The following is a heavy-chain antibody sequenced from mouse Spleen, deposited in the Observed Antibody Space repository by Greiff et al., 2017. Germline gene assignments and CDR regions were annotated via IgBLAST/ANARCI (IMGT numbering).Heavy chain of an antibody. CDR2: ISSGGGNT. CDR1: GFTFSSYT. V-gene: IGHV5-9*04. CDR3: ARDPFAY. J-gene: IGHJ3*01. Sequence: DVHLVESGGGLVKPGGSLKLSCAASGFTFSSYTMSWVRQTPAKRLEWVATISSGGGNTYYPDSVKGRFTISRDNARNTLYLQMSSLRSEDTAMYYCARDPFAYWGQGTLVTVSA.